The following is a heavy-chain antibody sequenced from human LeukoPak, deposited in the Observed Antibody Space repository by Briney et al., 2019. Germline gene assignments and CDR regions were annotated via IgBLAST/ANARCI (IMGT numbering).Heavy chain of an antibody. J-gene: IGHJ4*02. CDR3: ARHFLYGDYLDY. V-gene: IGHV4-39*01. CDR2: IYYSGST. Sequence: SETLSLTCTVSGGSISSSSYYWGWIRQPPGKGLEWIGSIYYSGSTYYNPFLKSRVTISVDTSKNQFSLKLSSVTAADTAVYYCARHFLYGDYLDYWGRGTLVTVSS. D-gene: IGHD4-17*01. CDR1: GGSISSSSYY.